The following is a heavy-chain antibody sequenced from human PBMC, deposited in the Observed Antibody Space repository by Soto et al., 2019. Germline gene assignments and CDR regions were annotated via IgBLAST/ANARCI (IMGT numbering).Heavy chain of an antibody. Sequence: GGSLRLSCAASGFTFSSYAMSWVRQAPGKGLEWVGRIKSKTDGGTTDYAAPVKGRFTISRDDSKNTLYLQMNSLKTEDTAVYYCTTDYYDSSGYYAENDYWGQGTLVTVSS. D-gene: IGHD3-22*01. CDR2: IKSKTDGGTT. CDR3: TTDYYDSSGYYAENDY. V-gene: IGHV3-15*01. CDR1: GFTFSSYA. J-gene: IGHJ4*02.